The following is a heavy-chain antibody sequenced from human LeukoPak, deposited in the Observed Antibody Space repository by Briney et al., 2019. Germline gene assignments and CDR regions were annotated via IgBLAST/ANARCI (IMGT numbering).Heavy chain of an antibody. CDR2: ISTNSNYI. CDR1: GFTFSTYN. Sequence: GGSLRLSCAASGFTFSTYNMDWVRQAPGKGLEWVSSISTNSNYIHYADSVKGRFTISRDNSKDTLYLQMNSLRAEDTAVYYCAKPRHLLRFLEWLSPFDYWGQGTLVTVSS. V-gene: IGHV3-21*04. D-gene: IGHD3-3*01. CDR3: AKPRHLLRFLEWLSPFDY. J-gene: IGHJ4*02.